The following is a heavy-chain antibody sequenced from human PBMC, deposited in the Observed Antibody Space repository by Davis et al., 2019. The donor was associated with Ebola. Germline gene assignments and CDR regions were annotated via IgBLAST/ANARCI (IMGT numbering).Heavy chain of an antibody. CDR2: IRSDGKE. V-gene: IGHV3-30*02. CDR3: TFYGDYRSY. D-gene: IGHD4-17*01. Sequence: GESLKISCAASGFTLSSYGMHWVRQAPGKGLEWVAFIRSDGKECYADSVKGRFTISRDNSKNTLYLQMNSLKTEDTAVYYCTFYGDYRSYWGQGTLVTVSS. CDR1: GFTLSSYG. J-gene: IGHJ4*02.